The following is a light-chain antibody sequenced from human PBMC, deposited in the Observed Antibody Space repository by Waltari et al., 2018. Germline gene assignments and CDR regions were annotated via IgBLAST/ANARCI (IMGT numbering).Light chain of an antibody. J-gene: IGKJ1*01. CDR1: QSLNNW. CDR2: TAS. V-gene: IGKV1-5*03. CDR3: QQYNTYPRT. Sequence: IQMTQSPSTLSVSVGDRVTITCRASQSLNNWLAWYQQKPGKAPKLLIYTASTLQNGVPSRFSGSASGTEFTLTIDSLQSEDFATYYCQQYNTYPRTFGQGSKVELK.